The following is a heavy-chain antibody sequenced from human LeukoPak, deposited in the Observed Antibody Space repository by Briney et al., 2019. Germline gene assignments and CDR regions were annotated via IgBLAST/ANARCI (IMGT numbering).Heavy chain of an antibody. CDR1: GGFITSNTNY. D-gene: IGHD2-2*01. Sequence: SETLSLTCTVSGGFITSNTNYWDWIRQPPGRGLEWVGSIYYSGSTYYSPSLKSRVTMSVDTSKNQFSLKLTSVNAADTAVYYCARRAVVPAAKSVFDYWGQGTLVTVSS. CDR3: ARRAVVPAAKSVFDY. CDR2: IYYSGST. V-gene: IGHV4-39*01. J-gene: IGHJ4*02.